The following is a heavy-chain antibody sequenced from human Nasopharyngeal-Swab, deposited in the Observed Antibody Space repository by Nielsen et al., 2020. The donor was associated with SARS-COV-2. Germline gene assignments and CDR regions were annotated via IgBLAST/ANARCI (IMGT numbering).Heavy chain of an antibody. J-gene: IGHJ6*02. D-gene: IGHD3-16*01. CDR1: AYTLTQLS. CDR3: ATATVWGYGLDV. Sequence: ASVKVSCKLFAYTLTQLSLHCVRHAPATGLDCFGRFAPEDGETVYAQKFQGRVTMTEDTSTETAYMELSSLRSEDTALYFCATATVWGYGLDVWGQGTSVTVSS. V-gene: IGHV1-24*01. CDR2: FAPEDGET.